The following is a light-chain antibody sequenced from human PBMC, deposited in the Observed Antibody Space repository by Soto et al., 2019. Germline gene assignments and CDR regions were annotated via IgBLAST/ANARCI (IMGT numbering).Light chain of an antibody. Sequence: EIVLTQSPATLSLSPGERATLSCRASQSVSNYLAWYQQKPGQAPRLLIYEASTRATGVPARFSGSGSGTEFTLTISSLQSEDFAVYYCQQHNVWPATFGQGTKVDNK. CDR3: QQHNVWPAT. J-gene: IGKJ1*01. V-gene: IGKV3-15*01. CDR2: EAS. CDR1: QSVSNY.